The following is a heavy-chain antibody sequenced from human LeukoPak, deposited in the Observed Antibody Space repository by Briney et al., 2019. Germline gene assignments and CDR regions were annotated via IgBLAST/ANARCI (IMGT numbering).Heavy chain of an antibody. D-gene: IGHD6-13*01. CDR3: ARGKVTIAAAGAYYYYGMDV. CDR1: GFTVSSNY. V-gene: IGHV3-53*04. Sequence: GGSLRLSCAASGFTVSSNYMSWVRQAPGKGLEWVSVIYSGGSTYYADSVKGRFTISRHNSKNTLYLQMNSLRAEDTAVYYCARGKVTIAAAGAYYYYGMDVWGQGTTVTVSS. J-gene: IGHJ6*02. CDR2: IYSGGST.